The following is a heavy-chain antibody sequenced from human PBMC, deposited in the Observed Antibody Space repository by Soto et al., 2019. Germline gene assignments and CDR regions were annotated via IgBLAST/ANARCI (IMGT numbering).Heavy chain of an antibody. D-gene: IGHD3-3*01. CDR1: GGSISGHY. CDR3: ARDVGLQHDTGYYDFWSGKNNWFDP. J-gene: IGHJ5*02. CDR2: ISYSGST. Sequence: TLSLTCTVSGGSISGHYWSWIRQPPGKGLQYIGYISYSGSTNYNPSLNRRVTISVDTSNNQFSLRLSSVTAADTAVYYCARDVGLQHDTGYYDFWSGKNNWFDPWGQGILVTAPQ. V-gene: IGHV4-59*11.